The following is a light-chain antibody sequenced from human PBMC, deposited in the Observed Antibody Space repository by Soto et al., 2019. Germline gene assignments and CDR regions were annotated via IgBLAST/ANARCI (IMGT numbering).Light chain of an antibody. V-gene: IGKV3-20*01. CDR2: GAS. CDR1: QSVSSY. J-gene: IGKJ5*01. Sequence: EIVLTQSPATLSLSPGERATLSCRASQSVSSYLAWYQQKPGQAPRLLIYGASSRPTGIPDRFSGSGSGTDFTLTITRLEPEDSAVYFCQQYTGPPTTFGQGTRLEIK. CDR3: QQYTGPPTT.